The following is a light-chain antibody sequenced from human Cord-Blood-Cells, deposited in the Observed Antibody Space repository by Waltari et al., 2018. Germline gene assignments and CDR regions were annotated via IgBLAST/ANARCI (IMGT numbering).Light chain of an antibody. CDR2: GAS. V-gene: IGKV3-20*01. CDR3: QQYGSSIT. CDR1: PSVSSSY. J-gene: IGKJ5*01. Sequence: EIVLTQSPGTLSLSPGERATLSCRASPSVSSSYLAWYQQKPGQAPRLLIYGASSRATGIPDRCSGSGSGTDFTLTSSRLEPEDFAVYYCQQYGSSITFGQGTRLEIK.